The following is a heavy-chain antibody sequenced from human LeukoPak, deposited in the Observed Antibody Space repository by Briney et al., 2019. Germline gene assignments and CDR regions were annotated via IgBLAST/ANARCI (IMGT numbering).Heavy chain of an antibody. D-gene: IGHD4-17*01. CDR1: GCTLTSYG. CDR3: ARGAYGDK. J-gene: IGHJ4*02. Sequence: ASVKVSCKASGCTLTSYGINWMRQAPGQGLEWMGWISTQSGNTNYAQKVQGRLTLTTDRSTNTAYMELRSLRSDDTAVYYCARGAYGDKWGQGTMVTVSS. V-gene: IGHV1-18*01. CDR2: ISTQSGNT.